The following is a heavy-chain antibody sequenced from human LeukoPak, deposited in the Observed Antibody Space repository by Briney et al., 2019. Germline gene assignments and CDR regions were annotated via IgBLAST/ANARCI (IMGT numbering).Heavy chain of an antibody. V-gene: IGHV1-46*03. D-gene: IGHD3-3*01. CDR3: ARDTKARAYYDFWSGYYFDY. J-gene: IGHJ4*02. Sequence: ASVKVSCKASGYTFIDYYIHWVRQAPGQGLEWMGIINPSGGSTSYAQKFQGRVTMTRDTSTSTVYMELSSLRSEDTAVYYCARDTKARAYYDFWSGYYFDYWGQGTLVTVSS. CDR1: GYTFIDYY. CDR2: INPSGGST.